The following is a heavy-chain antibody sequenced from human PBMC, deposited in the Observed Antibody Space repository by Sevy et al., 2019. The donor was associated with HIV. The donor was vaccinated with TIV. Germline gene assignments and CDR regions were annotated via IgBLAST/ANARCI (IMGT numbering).Heavy chain of an antibody. CDR3: ARQDTAMVSGLRY. J-gene: IGHJ4*02. Sequence: GESLKISCKGSGYSFTSYWIGWVRQMPGKGLEWMGIIYPGDSDTRYSPSFQGQVTISADKSIGTAYLQWCSLKASDTARYYCARQDTAMVSGLRYWGQGTLVTVSS. CDR1: GYSFTSYW. D-gene: IGHD5-18*01. V-gene: IGHV5-51*01. CDR2: IYPGDSDT.